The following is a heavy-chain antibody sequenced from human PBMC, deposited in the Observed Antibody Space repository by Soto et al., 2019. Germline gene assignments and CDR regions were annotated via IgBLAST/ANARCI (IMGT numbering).Heavy chain of an antibody. J-gene: IGHJ6*02. CDR2: ISGSGGST. CDR3: ARGPRAPPPHDYGMDV. V-gene: IGHV3-23*01. Sequence: EVQLLESGGGLVQPGGSLRLSCAASGFTFSSYVMNWVRQAPGKGLEWVAAISGSGGSTYYGDSVEGRFTVSRDNPKNTLYLQMNSLRAEDTAVYYCARGPRAPPPHDYGMDVWGQGTTVTDSS. CDR1: GFTFSSYV.